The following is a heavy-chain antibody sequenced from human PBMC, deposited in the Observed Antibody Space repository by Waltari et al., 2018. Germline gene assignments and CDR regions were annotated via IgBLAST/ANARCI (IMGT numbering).Heavy chain of an antibody. J-gene: IGHJ3*01. CDR3: ATYIGASVGTAAFDV. Sequence: QLQLPESGPRLVRPSETLSLICRASGVSITSNRHYWAWIRQSPGQGLEWIGTVSYSGTTYISPSLKSRVSVSRDTSKNQVSLILGSVTAADMAVYYCATYIGASVGTAAFDVWGQGTMVTVSS. D-gene: IGHD5-12*01. V-gene: IGHV4-39*01. CDR2: VSYSGTT. CDR1: GVSITSNRHY.